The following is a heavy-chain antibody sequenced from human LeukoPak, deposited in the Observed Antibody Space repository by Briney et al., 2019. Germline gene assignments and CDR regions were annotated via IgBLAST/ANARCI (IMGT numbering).Heavy chain of an antibody. CDR3: ARVLAYCGGDCSIRGAFDI. J-gene: IGHJ3*02. V-gene: IGHV3-30*04. CDR2: ISYDGSNK. D-gene: IGHD2-21*02. CDR1: GFTFSSYA. Sequence: GGSLRLSCAASGFTFSSYAMPWVRQAPGKGLEWVAVISYDGSNKYYADSAKGRFTISRDNSKNTLYLQMNSLRAEDTAVYYCARVLAYCGGDCSIRGAFDIWGQGTMVTVSS.